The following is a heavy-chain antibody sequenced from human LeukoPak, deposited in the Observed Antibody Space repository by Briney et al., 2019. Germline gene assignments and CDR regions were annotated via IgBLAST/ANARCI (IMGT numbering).Heavy chain of an antibody. CDR2: IYYSGST. V-gene: IGHV4-31*03. D-gene: IGHD3-10*01. CDR1: RGPISGGAYH. CDR3: ARGFGLGSYYGGTIRYYFDY. Sequence: SETLSLTCSVSRGPISGGAYHWSWIRQHPGKGLEWIGHIYYSGSTSYNPSLKSRVTISVDMSENQFSLKLSSVTAADTAVYYCARGFGLGSYYGGTIRYYFDYWGQGILVTVSS. J-gene: IGHJ4*02.